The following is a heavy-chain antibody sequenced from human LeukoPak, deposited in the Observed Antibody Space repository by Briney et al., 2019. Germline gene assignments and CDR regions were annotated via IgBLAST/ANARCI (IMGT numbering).Heavy chain of an antibody. CDR2: IYYSRST. CDR1: GGSISGYY. D-gene: IGHD2-21*02. CDR3: ARHGVVVVTAIGRGDYYYYMDV. V-gene: IGHV4-59*08. J-gene: IGHJ6*03. Sequence: SETLSLTCTVSGGSISGYYWSWIREPPGKGLEWIGEIYYSRSTKYNPSLTSRVAISVDTSKNQFSLNLSSVTAADTAVYYCARHGVVVVTAIGRGDYYYYMDVWGKGTTVTISS.